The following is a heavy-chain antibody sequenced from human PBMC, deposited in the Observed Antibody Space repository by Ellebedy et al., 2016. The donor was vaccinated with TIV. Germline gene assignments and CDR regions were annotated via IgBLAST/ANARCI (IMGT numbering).Heavy chain of an antibody. J-gene: IGHJ2*01. CDR3: AKDLNWESEQKYFDL. D-gene: IGHD1-14*01. CDR2: LTRSGTTT. Sequence: PGGSLRLSCEASEFTFSAYGMSWVRQAPGKGLEWVSGLTRSGTTTYYADSVKGRFTISRDNSKSMLYLQMNSLRAEDTALYYCAKDLNWESEQKYFDLWGRGTLVTVSS. CDR1: EFTFSAYG. V-gene: IGHV3-23*01.